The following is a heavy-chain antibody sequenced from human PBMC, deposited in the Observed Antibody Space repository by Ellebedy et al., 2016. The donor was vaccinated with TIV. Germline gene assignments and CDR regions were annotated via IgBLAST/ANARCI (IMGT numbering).Heavy chain of an antibody. Sequence: GGSLRLSXAVSGFTFSSHSMNWVRQAPGKGLEWVSSISSSSYIDYADSVKGRFTISRDNAKNSLYLQMSSLRAEDTAVYYCARGRTSWHYWGQGTLVTVSS. D-gene: IGHD6-13*01. V-gene: IGHV3-21*01. CDR2: ISSSSYI. CDR1: GFTFSSHS. CDR3: ARGRTSWHY. J-gene: IGHJ4*02.